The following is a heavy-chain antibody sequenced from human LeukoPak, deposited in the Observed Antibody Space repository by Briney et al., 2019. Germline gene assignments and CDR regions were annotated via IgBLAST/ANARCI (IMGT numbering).Heavy chain of an antibody. CDR3: ARVRAYGSGSYYNEGVDY. D-gene: IGHD3-10*01. V-gene: IGHV1-46*01. CDR1: GYTFTGYY. J-gene: IGHJ4*02. CDR2: INPSGGST. Sequence: ASVKVSCKASGYTFTGYYMHWVRQAPGQGLEWMGIINPSGGSTSYAQKFQGRVTMTRDMSTSTVYMELSSLRSEDTAVYYCARVRAYGSGSYYNEGVDYWGQGTLVTVSS.